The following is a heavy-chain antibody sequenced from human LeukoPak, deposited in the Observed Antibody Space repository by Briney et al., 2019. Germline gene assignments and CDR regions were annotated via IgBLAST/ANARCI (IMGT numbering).Heavy chain of an antibody. CDR1: GGSISTYY. Sequence: SETLSLTCNVSGGSISTYYWSWIRQPAGKGLEWIGRINISGNTNYNPSLKSRVTMSVDASKNQFSLNLSSVTAADTAVYYCARARGGSGSYGHFEYWGQGTLVTVSS. D-gene: IGHD1-26*01. J-gene: IGHJ4*02. CDR2: INISGNT. CDR3: ARARGGSGSYGHFEY. V-gene: IGHV4-4*07.